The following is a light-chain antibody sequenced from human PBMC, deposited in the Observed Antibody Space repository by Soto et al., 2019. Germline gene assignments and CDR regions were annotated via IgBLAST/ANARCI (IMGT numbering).Light chain of an antibody. J-gene: IGKJ2*01. CDR1: QSISNS. Sequence: EIVMTQSPASLYVPAGETATLSCRASQSISNSLAWYQQKPGQAPSLLIYGASTRATGIPARFSGSGSGTEFTLTISRLQSEDSALYYCQQYNNWPPRTFGQGTKLEIK. CDR2: GAS. V-gene: IGKV3-15*01. CDR3: QQYNNWPPRT.